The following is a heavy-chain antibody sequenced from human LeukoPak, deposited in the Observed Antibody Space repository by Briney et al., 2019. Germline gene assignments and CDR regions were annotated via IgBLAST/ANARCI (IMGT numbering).Heavy chain of an antibody. V-gene: IGHV4-4*07. CDR2: IYNSGYT. J-gene: IGHJ4*02. CDR1: GASISPYY. D-gene: IGHD6-6*01. Sequence: SETLSLTCTVSGASISPYYWSWIRQPAGKGLEWIGRIYNSGYTNYNPSLESRVTMSLDTSKNEFSLKLSSVTAADTALYYCARGNNSSWDYWGQGILVTVSS. CDR3: ARGNNSSWDY.